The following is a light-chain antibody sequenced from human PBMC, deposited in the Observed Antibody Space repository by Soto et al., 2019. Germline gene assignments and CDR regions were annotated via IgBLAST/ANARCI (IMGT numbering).Light chain of an antibody. V-gene: IGKV3-11*01. J-gene: IGKJ5*01. CDR2: DAS. CDR1: QSVSSY. CDR3: QHRRNWPT. Sequence: EIVLTQSPDTLYLSPGERATLSCRASQSVSSYLAWYQQKPGQAPRLLIYDASKRATGIPARFIGSGSGTYFTLTISSLHPEDFAVYYCQHRRNWPTFGQGTRLEIK.